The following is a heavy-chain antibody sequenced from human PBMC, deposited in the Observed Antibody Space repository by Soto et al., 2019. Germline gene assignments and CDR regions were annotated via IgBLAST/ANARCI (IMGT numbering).Heavy chain of an antibody. D-gene: IGHD4-17*01. Sequence: EVQLVESGGGLVQPGGSLRLSCAASGFTFGNYWMTWVRQAPGKGLEWVANMKQDESEKYYVDSVKGRFTISRDNAKNSLYLQMNSLRAEDTAIYYCARDKAYGDSEDYWGQGTLVTVSS. CDR3: ARDKAYGDSEDY. CDR1: GFTFGNYW. CDR2: MKQDESEK. J-gene: IGHJ4*02. V-gene: IGHV3-7*03.